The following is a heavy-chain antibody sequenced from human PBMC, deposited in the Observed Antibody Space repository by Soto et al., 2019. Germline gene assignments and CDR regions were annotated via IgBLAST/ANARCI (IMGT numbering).Heavy chain of an antibody. CDR3: ARGEQGFDY. Sequence: QVQLVESGGGVVQPGRSLRLSCAASGFTFSSYGMHWVRQAPGKGLEWVAVIWYGGSNKYYADSVKGRFTISRDNSKNTLYLQMNGLRAEDTAVYYCARGEQGFDYWGQGTLVTVSS. D-gene: IGHD6-13*01. CDR2: IWYGGSNK. V-gene: IGHV3-33*01. CDR1: GFTFSSYG. J-gene: IGHJ4*02.